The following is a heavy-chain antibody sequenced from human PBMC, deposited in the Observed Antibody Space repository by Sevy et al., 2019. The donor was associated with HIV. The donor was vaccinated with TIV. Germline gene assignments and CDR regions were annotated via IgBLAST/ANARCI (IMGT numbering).Heavy chain of an antibody. D-gene: IGHD2-21*02. CDR2: EAGSGGST. CDR1: GFTFSIYA. CDR3: AKDLGDPVAFDI. J-gene: IGHJ3*02. Sequence: GGSLRLSCAASGFTFSIYAMNWVRQAPGKGLEWVSGEAGSGGSTYHADSVKGRFTISRDDSKSTLYLQMNSLGAEDTAVYYCAKDLGDPVAFDIWGQGTMVTVSS. V-gene: IGHV3-23*01.